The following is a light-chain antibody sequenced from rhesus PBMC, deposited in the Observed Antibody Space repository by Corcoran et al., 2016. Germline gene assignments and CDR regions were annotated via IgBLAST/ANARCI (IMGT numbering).Light chain of an antibody. CDR1: SSDIGRYNY. CDR3: SSLEASDTYV. CDR2: KVY. Sequence: QSAPIESPSLSGSLVQSVTISCTGTSSDIGRYNYVSWYRQPPGTTTKLLIYKVYMRGSGVSDRFSGSKSGNTDSLSISGLQPEDEADYYCSSLEASDTYVFGTGTRLTVL. V-gene: IGLV2-11*01. J-gene: IGLJ1*01.